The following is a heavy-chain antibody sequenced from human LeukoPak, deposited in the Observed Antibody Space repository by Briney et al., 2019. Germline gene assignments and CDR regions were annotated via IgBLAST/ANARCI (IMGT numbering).Heavy chain of an antibody. CDR2: ISYDGSNE. J-gene: IGHJ4*02. CDR1: GFTFSSFG. Sequence: PGRPLRLSCAASGFTFSSFGMHWVRQAPGKGLEWVAVISYDGSNEYYADSVKGRFTISRDNSKNTLYLQMNSLRAEDTAVYYCARGRPHGNDYWGQGTLVTVSS. V-gene: IGHV3-30*03. D-gene: IGHD4-23*01. CDR3: ARGRPHGNDY.